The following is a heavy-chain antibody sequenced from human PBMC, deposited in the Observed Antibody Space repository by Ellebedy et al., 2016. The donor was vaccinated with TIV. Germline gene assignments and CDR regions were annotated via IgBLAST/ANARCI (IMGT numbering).Heavy chain of an antibody. Sequence: PGGSLRLSCAASGFTFSSFVMSWVRQAPGKGLEWVSAISGSGGSTYYADSVKGRCTISRDISRNTLYLQMNSLRAEDTAVYYCASAARGSGAYESFWGQGTLVTVSS. CDR3: ASAARGSGAYESF. V-gene: IGHV3-23*01. D-gene: IGHD5-12*01. CDR2: ISGSGGST. CDR1: GFTFSSFV. J-gene: IGHJ4*02.